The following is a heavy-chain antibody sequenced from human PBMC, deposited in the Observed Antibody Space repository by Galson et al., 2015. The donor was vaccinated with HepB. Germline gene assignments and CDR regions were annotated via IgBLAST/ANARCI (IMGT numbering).Heavy chain of an antibody. D-gene: IGHD3-3*01. CDR1: GFTFSSYG. V-gene: IGHV3-30*18. J-gene: IGHJ4*02. CDR2: ISYDGSNK. CDR3: AKAQYDFWSGYYSTGADY. Sequence: SLRLSCAASGFTFSSYGMHWVRQAPGKGLEWVAVISYDGSNKYYADSVKGRFTISRDNSKNTLYLQMNSLRAEDTAVYYCAKAQYDFWSGYYSTGADYWGQGTLVTVSS.